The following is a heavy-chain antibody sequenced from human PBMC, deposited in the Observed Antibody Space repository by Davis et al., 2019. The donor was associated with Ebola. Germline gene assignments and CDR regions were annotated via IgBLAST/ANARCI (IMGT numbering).Heavy chain of an antibody. CDR1: GFTFSNYA. CDR2: ISFDGSDT. D-gene: IGHD3-16*01. V-gene: IGHV3-30-3*01. CDR3: AKDGGVNYYHYYYMDV. J-gene: IGHJ6*03. Sequence: GESLKISCAASGFTFSNYAMHWVRQAPGKGLEWVAVISFDGSDTYYADSVKGRFTISRDSSKNTLYLHMNSLRVEDTAVYYCAKDGGVNYYHYYYMDVWGKGTTVTVSS.